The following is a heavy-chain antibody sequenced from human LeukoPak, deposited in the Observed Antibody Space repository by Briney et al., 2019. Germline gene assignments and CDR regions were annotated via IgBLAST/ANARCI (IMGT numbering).Heavy chain of an antibody. CDR3: AKKPPRWGENVGTGY. Sequence: GASLRLSCAASGFTFSSYAMSWVRQAPGKGLEWVSAISGSGGSTYYADSVKGRFTISRDNSKNTLCLQMNSLRAEDTAVYYCAKKPPRWGENVGTGYWGQGTLVTVSS. D-gene: IGHD2-8*02. CDR2: ISGSGGST. CDR1: GFTFSSYA. J-gene: IGHJ4*02. V-gene: IGHV3-23*01.